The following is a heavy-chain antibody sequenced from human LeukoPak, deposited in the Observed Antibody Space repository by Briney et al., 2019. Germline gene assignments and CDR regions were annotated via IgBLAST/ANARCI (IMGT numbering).Heavy chain of an antibody. D-gene: IGHD5-18*01. CDR3: AKDQDTAIVFDY. J-gene: IGHJ4*02. CDR2: IRYDGSNK. CDR1: GFTFSSYG. V-gene: IGHV3-30*02. Sequence: GGSLRLSCAASGFTFSSYGMHWVRQAPGKGLEWVAFIRYDGSNKYYADSVKGRFTISRDNYKNTLYLQMNSLRAEDTAVYYCAKDQDTAIVFDYWGQGTLVTVSS.